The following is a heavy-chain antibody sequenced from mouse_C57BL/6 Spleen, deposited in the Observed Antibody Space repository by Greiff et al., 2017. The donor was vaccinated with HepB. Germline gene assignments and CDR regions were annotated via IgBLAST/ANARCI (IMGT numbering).Heavy chain of an antibody. V-gene: IGHV1-26*01. CDR3: ARSYSNYLYYYAMDY. J-gene: IGHJ4*01. CDR1: GYTFTDYY. D-gene: IGHD2-5*01. CDR2: INPKNGGT. Sequence: EVQLQQSGPELVKPGASVKISCKASGYTFTDYYMNWVKQSHGKSLEWIGDINPKNGGTSYNQKYKGKATLTVDKSSSTAYMELRSLTSEDSAVYYCARSYSNYLYYYAMDYWGQGTSVTVSS.